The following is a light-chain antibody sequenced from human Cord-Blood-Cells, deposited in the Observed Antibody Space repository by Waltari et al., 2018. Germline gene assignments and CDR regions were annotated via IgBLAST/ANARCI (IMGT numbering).Light chain of an antibody. CDR2: SNN. CDR3: AAWDDSLNRSYV. CDR1: SSNIGSNT. J-gene: IGLJ1*01. V-gene: IGLV1-44*01. Sequence: QSVLTQPPSASGTPGQRVTISCSGSSSNIGSNTVHWYQQLPGTAPKLLIYSNNQRPSGVPDRFSGSKSGTSASLAISGLQSEDEADYYCAAWDDSLNRSYVFGTGTKVTVL.